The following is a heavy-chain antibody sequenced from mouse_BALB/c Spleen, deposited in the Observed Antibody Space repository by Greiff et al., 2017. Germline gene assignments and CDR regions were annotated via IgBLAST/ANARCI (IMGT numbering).Heavy chain of an antibody. CDR3: ARQITGYYFDY. CDR1: GFTFSSYA. J-gene: IGHJ2*01. V-gene: IGHV5-9-3*01. D-gene: IGHD4-1*01. Sequence: EVHLVESGGGLVKPGGSLKLSCAASGFTFSSYAMSWVRQTPEKRLEWVATISSGGSYTYYPDSVKGRFTISRDNAKNTLYLQMSSLRSEDTAMYYCARQITGYYFDYWGQGTTLTVSS. CDR2: ISSGGSYT.